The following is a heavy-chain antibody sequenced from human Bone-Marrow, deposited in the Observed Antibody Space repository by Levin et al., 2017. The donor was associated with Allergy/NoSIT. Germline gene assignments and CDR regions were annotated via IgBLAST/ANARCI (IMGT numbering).Heavy chain of an antibody. CDR3: ARGGVGYCTNGVCYAHDY. CDR2: IYYSGTT. CDR1: GGSIRSSSNY. D-gene: IGHD2-8*01. V-gene: IGHV4-39*07. J-gene: IGHJ4*02. Sequence: TSQTLSLTCTVSGGSIRSSSNYWGWIRQPPGKGLEWIGSIYYSGTTYYNPSLKSRVTLSVDTSKNQFSLKLSSVTAADTAVYYCARGGVGYCTNGVCYAHDYWGQGTLVTVSS.